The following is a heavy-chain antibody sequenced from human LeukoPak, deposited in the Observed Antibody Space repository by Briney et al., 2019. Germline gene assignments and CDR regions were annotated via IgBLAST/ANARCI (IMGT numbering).Heavy chain of an antibody. J-gene: IGHJ5*02. CDR1: GGTFSKYA. CDR3: ARAQAGNYDWPLDL. Sequence: SVKVSCKASGGTFSKYALSWVRQAPGQGLEWMGAIIPFLDTSNYPPKFQDRVTITTDESTSTAYMDLSSLRSDDTAVYYCARAQAGNYDWPLDLWGQGTLDTVSS. V-gene: IGHV1-69*05. CDR2: IIPFLDTS. D-gene: IGHD5-12*01.